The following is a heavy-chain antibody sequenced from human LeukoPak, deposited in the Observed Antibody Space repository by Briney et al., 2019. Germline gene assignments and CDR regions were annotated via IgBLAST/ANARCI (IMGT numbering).Heavy chain of an antibody. V-gene: IGHV3-33*01. CDR3: ARAPQGASLFDY. CDR2: IWYDGSNK. J-gene: IGHJ4*02. Sequence: GGSLRLSCAASGFTFSSYGMHWVRQASGKGLEWVAVIWYDGSNKYYADSVKGRFTISRDNSKNTLYLQMNSLRAEDTAVYYCARAPQGASLFDYWGQGTLVTVSS. CDR1: GFTFSSYG.